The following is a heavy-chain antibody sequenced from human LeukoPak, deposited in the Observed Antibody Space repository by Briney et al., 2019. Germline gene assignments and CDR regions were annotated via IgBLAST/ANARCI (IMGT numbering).Heavy chain of an antibody. Sequence: GGSLRLSCAASGFNFSSHAMSWVRQAPGKGLGWVSSISGSGDDTYYADSVKGRFTISRDISRNTLYLQLESLRVEDTAVYYCAKGGTVTRIDYWGQGALVTVSS. CDR3: AKGGTVTRIDY. V-gene: IGHV3-23*01. D-gene: IGHD4-17*01. CDR1: GFNFSSHA. CDR2: ISGSGDDT. J-gene: IGHJ4*02.